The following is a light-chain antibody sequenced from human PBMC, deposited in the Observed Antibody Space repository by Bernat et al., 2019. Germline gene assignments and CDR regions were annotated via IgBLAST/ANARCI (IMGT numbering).Light chain of an antibody. CDR2: LNSDGSH. CDR3: QTWGAGIRVV. Sequence: VLTQSPSASASLGASVKLTCTLSSGHNSYTIAWYQQQPQKGPRFLMKLNSDGSHTKGDGIPDRCLGSSSGAERYLTISSLQSEDEADYYWQTWGAGIRVVFGGGTKLTVL. CDR1: SGHNSYT. J-gene: IGLJ2*01. V-gene: IGLV4-69*01.